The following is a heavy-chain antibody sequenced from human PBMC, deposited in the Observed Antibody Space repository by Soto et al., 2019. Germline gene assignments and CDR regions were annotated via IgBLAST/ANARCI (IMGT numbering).Heavy chain of an antibody. Sequence: ITLKESGPTLMEPSQTLTLTCTFSGFSLSTSGVGVGWIRQPPGKALEWLALIYWDDDKRYSPSLKSRLTLTTHTSKNHLALTMPNLYPVYTATYYCAHGYYDVLTGYYSQYTFDYWGQGTLVTVSS. CDR2: IYWDDDK. CDR3: AHGYYDVLTGYYSQYTFDY. CDR1: GFSLSTSGVG. V-gene: IGHV2-5*02. D-gene: IGHD3-9*01. J-gene: IGHJ4*02.